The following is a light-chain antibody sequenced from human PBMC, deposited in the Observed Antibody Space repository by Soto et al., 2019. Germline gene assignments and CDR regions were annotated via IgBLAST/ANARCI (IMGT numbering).Light chain of an antibody. CDR2: GDN. Sequence: QSVLTQPPSASGTPGQRVTVSCSGGSSNIGRNTVSWYQQLPGTAPKVLISGDNQRSSGVPDRFSGSKSGTSASLAISGLQSEDEADYYCAAWDDSLSGPVFGGGTKLTVL. CDR1: SSNIGRNT. CDR3: AAWDDSLSGPV. V-gene: IGLV1-44*01. J-gene: IGLJ2*01.